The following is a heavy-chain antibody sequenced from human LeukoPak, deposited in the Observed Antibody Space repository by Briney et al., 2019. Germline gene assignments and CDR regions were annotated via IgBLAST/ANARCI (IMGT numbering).Heavy chain of an antibody. CDR1: GGTFSSYA. CDR3: ASPPLGGATNYYYYGMDV. CDR2: IIPIFGTA. D-gene: IGHD1-26*01. V-gene: IGHV1-69*01. J-gene: IGHJ6*02. Sequence: SVKVSCKASGGTFSSYAISWVRQAPGQGLEWMGGIIPIFGTANYAQKFQGRVTITADESTSTAYMELSSLRSEDTAVYYCASPPLGGATNYYYYGMDVWSQGTTVTVSS.